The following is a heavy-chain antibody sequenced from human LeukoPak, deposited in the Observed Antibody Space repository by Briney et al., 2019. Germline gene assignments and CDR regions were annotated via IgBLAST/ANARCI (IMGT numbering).Heavy chain of an antibody. J-gene: IGHJ3*02. Sequence: ASVKVSCKVSGYTLTELSMHWVRQAPGKGLEWMGGFDPEDGETIYAQKFQGRVTMTEDTSTDTAYMELSSLRSEDTAVYYCATLPYCSGGSCYRGAFDIWGQGTMVTVPS. CDR1: GYTLTELS. V-gene: IGHV1-24*01. CDR3: ATLPYCSGGSCYRGAFDI. D-gene: IGHD2-15*01. CDR2: FDPEDGET.